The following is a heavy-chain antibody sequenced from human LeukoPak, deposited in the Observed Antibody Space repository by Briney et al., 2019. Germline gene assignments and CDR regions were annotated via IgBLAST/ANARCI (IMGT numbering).Heavy chain of an antibody. CDR1: GFTFNNYA. CDR2: ITGSGGDT. J-gene: IGHJ4*02. D-gene: IGHD5-24*01. CDR3: ARQEAMAFAN. V-gene: IGHV3-23*01. Sequence: QSGGSLRLSCAASGFTFNNYAMNWVRQAPGKGPEWLSTITGSGGDTYSADSVKGRLTVSRDNYKNTLYLQLNSLRAEDTAVYYCARQEAMAFANWGQGTLVTVSS.